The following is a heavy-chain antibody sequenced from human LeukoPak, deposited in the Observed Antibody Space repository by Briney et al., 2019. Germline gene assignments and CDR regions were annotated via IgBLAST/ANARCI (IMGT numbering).Heavy chain of an antibody. CDR1: GFTFSSYA. CDR3: AKDLGDILTGYRGYFDY. CDR2: ISGSGDST. V-gene: IGHV3-23*01. J-gene: IGHJ4*02. Sequence: GGSLRLSCAASGFTFSSYAMSWVRQAPGKGLEWVSAISGSGDSTYYADSVKGRFTISRDNSKNTLYLQMNSPRAEDTAVYYCAKDLGDILTGYRGYFDYWGQGTLVTVSS. D-gene: IGHD3-9*01.